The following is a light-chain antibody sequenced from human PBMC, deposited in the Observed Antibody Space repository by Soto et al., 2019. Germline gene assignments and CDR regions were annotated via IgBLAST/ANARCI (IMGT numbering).Light chain of an antibody. CDR2: EVS. CDR3: CSYAVSFTYVL. Sequence: QSALTQPASVSGSPGQSITISCTGTSSDVGTYNLVSWYQQHPGKAPKLMIYEVSQRPSGVSNRFSGSKSDNTASLTISGLQAEDEAVYYCCSYAVSFTYVLFGGGTKLTVL. V-gene: IGLV2-23*02. CDR1: SSDVGTYNL. J-gene: IGLJ2*01.